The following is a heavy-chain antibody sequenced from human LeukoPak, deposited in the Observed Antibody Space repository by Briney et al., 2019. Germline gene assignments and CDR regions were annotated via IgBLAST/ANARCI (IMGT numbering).Heavy chain of an antibody. Sequence: SETLSLTCAVYGGSFSGYYWSWIRQSPGKGLEWIGNIYHSGITYYTPPLKSRVTISVDTSKNQFHLKLSSVTAADTAVYYCARAVGSFDWLPLFDYWGQGTLVTVSS. CDR2: IYHSGIT. V-gene: IGHV4-34*01. CDR1: GGSFSGYY. CDR3: ARAVGSFDWLPLFDY. D-gene: IGHD3-9*01. J-gene: IGHJ4*02.